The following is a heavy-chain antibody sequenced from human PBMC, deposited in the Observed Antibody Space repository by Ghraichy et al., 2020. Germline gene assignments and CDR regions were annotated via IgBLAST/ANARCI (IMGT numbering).Heavy chain of an antibody. Sequence: SATLSLTCAVYGGSFSGYYWSWIRQPPGKGLEWIGEINHSGSTNYNPSLKSRVTISVDTSKNQFSLKLSSVTAAETAVYYCARLAVAGTLYYYYYGMDVWGQGTTVTVSS. V-gene: IGHV4-34*01. CDR3: ARLAVAGTLYYYYYGMDV. J-gene: IGHJ6*02. CDR1: GGSFSGYY. CDR2: INHSGST. D-gene: IGHD6-19*01.